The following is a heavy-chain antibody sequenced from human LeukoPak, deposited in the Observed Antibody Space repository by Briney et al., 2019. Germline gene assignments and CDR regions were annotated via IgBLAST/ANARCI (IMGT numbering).Heavy chain of an antibody. V-gene: IGHV3-30-3*02. CDR2: ISYDGSNK. CDR1: GFTFSSYA. CDR3: AKRSGGKIYAY. J-gene: IGHJ4*02. Sequence: GGSLRLSCAASGFTFSSYAMHWVRQAPGKGLEWVAVISYDGSNKYYADSVKGRFTIFRDNSKNTLYLQMNSLRAEDTAVYYCAKRSGGKIYAYWGQGTLVTVSS. D-gene: IGHD2/OR15-2a*01.